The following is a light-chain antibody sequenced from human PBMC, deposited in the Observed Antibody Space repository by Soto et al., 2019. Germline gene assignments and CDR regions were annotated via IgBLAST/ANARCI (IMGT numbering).Light chain of an antibody. CDR1: QRVSSSY. CDR2: GAS. V-gene: IGKV3D-15*01. J-gene: IGKJ1*01. Sequence: ERVTLACRASQRVSSSYLTWYQQKPGQAPRLLIYGASTRATSIPARFSGSGSGTEFTLTISSLQSEDFAVYYCQQYNNWPPWTFGQGTKVDIK. CDR3: QQYNNWPPWT.